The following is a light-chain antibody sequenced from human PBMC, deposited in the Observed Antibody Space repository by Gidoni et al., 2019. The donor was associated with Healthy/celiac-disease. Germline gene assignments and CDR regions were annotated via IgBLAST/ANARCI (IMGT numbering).Light chain of an antibody. Sequence: DIQMTQSPSSLSAAVGDRVTITCQASQSIRSSLNWYQQKPGKAPKLLIYDASSLQSGVPSRFSGSGSGTDFTLTISSLQPEDFATYYCQQSYSTPWTFXQXTKVEIK. J-gene: IGKJ1*01. CDR2: DAS. CDR3: QQSYSTPWT. V-gene: IGKV1-39*01. CDR1: QSIRSS.